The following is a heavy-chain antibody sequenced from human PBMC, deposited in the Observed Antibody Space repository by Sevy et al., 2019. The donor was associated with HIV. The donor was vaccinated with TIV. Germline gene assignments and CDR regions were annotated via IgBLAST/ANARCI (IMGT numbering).Heavy chain of an antibody. J-gene: IGHJ6*02. CDR2: ISSNGGST. CDR1: GFTFSSYA. Sequence: GGSLRLSCAASGFTFSSYAMHWVRQAPGKGLEYVSAISSNGGSTYYANSVKGRFTISRDNSKNTLYLQMGSLRAEDMAGYYCARGQTYYYDSSGYYSAYYYGMDVWGQGTTVTVSS. D-gene: IGHD3-22*01. V-gene: IGHV3-64*01. CDR3: ARGQTYYYDSSGYYSAYYYGMDV.